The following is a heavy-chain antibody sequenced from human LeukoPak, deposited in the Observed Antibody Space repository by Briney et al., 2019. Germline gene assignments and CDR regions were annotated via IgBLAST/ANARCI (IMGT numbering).Heavy chain of an antibody. V-gene: IGHV4-38-2*02. D-gene: IGHD4-11*01. Sequence: SETLSLTCTVSGYSISSGYYWGWIRQPPGKGLERIGSIYHSGSTYYNPSLKSRVTISVDTSKNQFSLKLSSVTAADTAVYYCARDSPTTVTTSWGQGTLVTVSS. J-gene: IGHJ5*02. CDR3: ARDSPTTVTTS. CDR2: IYHSGST. CDR1: GYSISSGYY.